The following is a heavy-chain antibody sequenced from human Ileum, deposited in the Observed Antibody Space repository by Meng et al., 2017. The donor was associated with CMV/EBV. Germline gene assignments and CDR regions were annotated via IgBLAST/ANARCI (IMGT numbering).Heavy chain of an antibody. J-gene: IGHJ4*02. CDR3: ATDDSAGSSMGC. Sequence: GESLKISCEASGFIFRTYGMNWVRQAPGKGLEWVSSLDSTGGYRHYADSVKGRFTISRDNVKESLYLQMNSLSAEDTAVYYCATDDSAGSSMGCWGQGTLVTVSS. CDR2: LDSTGGYR. D-gene: IGHD4-11*01. CDR1: GFIFRTYG. V-gene: IGHV3-21*01.